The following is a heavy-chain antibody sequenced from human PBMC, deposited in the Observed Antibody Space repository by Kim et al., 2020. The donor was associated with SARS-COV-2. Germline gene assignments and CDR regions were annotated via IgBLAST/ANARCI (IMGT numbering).Heavy chain of an antibody. D-gene: IGHD3-22*01. Sequence: GGSLRLSCAASGFTVSSNYMSWVRQAPGKGLEWVSVIYSGGSTYYADSVKGRFTISRDNSKNTLYLQMNSLRAEDTAVYYCARDSFSSDSSGYYPRYYYYGMEVWGQGTTVTVSS. CDR1: GFTVSSNY. CDR3: ARDSFSSDSSGYYPRYYYYGMEV. V-gene: IGHV3-53*01. CDR2: IYSGGST. J-gene: IGHJ6*02.